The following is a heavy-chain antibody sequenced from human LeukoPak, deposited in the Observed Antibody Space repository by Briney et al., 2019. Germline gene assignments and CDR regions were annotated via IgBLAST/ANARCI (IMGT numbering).Heavy chain of an antibody. CDR2: INSDGSST. J-gene: IGHJ6*02. Sequence: GGSLRLSCAASGFTFSSFAMHWVRQAPGKGLVWVSRINSDGSSTSYADSVKGRFTISRDNAKNTLYLQMNSLRAEDTAVYYCARDYYYDSSAGMDVWGQGTTVTVSS. V-gene: IGHV3-74*01. D-gene: IGHD3-22*01. CDR1: GFTFSSFA. CDR3: ARDYYYDSSAGMDV.